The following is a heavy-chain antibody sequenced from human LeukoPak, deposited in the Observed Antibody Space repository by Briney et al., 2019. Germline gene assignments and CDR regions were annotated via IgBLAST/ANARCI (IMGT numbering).Heavy chain of an antibody. CDR2: IIPIFGTA. Sequence: SVKVSCKASGGTFSSYAISWVRQAPGQGLEWMGGIIPIFGTANYAQKFQGRATITADESTSTAYMELSSLRSEDTAVYYCARVDTAMVTIGGFDYWGQGTLVTVSS. CDR3: ARVDTAMVTIGGFDY. CDR1: GGTFSSYA. V-gene: IGHV1-69*13. J-gene: IGHJ4*02. D-gene: IGHD5-18*01.